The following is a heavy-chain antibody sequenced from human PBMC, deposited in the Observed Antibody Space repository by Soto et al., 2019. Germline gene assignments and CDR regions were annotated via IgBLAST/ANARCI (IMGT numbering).Heavy chain of an antibody. J-gene: IGHJ4*02. CDR3: ARVSRFLEWLSPFDY. CDR2: IIPIFGTA. D-gene: IGHD3-3*01. Sequence: VKVACKASGGTFSIYAISWVRQDHGQGLEWMGGIIPIFGTANYAQKFQGRVTITADESTSTAYMELSSLRSEDTAVYYCARVSRFLEWLSPFDYWGQGTLVTVSS. CDR1: GGTFSIYA. V-gene: IGHV1-69*13.